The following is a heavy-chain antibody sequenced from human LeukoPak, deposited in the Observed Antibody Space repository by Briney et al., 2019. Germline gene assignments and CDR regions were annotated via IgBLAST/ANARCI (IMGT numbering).Heavy chain of an antibody. Sequence: GGSLRLSCVVSGSTFSNYWMHWVRQAPGKGLVWVSRINPDGSRTDYADSVAGRFTISRDNAKNTLYLQMNSLRVEDTAVYYCSWDHTGKEDIWGQGTMVPSLQ. CDR1: GSTFSNYW. CDR2: INPDGSRT. D-gene: IGHD1-26*01. V-gene: IGHV3-74*01. J-gene: IGHJ3*02. CDR3: SWDHTGKEDI.